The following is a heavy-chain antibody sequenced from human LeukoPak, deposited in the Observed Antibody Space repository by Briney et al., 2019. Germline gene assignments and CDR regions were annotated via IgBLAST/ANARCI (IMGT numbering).Heavy chain of an antibody. CDR3: AMLGSIVGATTNY. J-gene: IGHJ4*02. V-gene: IGHV3-30-3*01. CDR1: GLPFSHYH. D-gene: IGHD1-26*01. Sequence: GALGLSFAASGLPFSHYHIHWVRRAPGKGLEWVAVISYDGSNKYYADSVKGRFTISRDNSKNTLYLQMNSLRAEDTAVYYCAMLGSIVGATTNYWGQGTLVTVSS. CDR2: ISYDGSNK.